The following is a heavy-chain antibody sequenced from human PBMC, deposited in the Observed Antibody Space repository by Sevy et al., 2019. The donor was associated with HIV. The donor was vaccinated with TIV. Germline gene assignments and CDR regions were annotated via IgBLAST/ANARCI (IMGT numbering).Heavy chain of an antibody. CDR3: ARHCTGSSCSHAFDI. CDR2: INHSGGT. V-gene: IGHV4-34*01. CDR1: GGSFSGYY. Sequence: SETLSLTCAVYGGSFSGYYWSWIRQPPGKGLEWIGEINHSGGTNYNPSLKSRVTISVDTSKNQFSLKLNSETAADTSGYYCARHCTGSSCSHAFDIWGQGTMVTVSS. D-gene: IGHD2-15*01. J-gene: IGHJ3*02.